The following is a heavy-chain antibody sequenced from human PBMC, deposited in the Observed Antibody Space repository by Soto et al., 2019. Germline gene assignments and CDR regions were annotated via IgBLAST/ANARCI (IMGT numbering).Heavy chain of an antibody. CDR1: SGSISSSNW. CDR2: IYHSGST. V-gene: IGHV4-4*02. CDR3: ARGLTRTIFGVVIPTNWFDP. D-gene: IGHD3-3*01. Sequence: SETLSLTCAVSSGSISSSNWWSWVRQPPGKGLEWIGEIYHSGSTNYNPSLKSRVTISVDKSKNQFSLKLSSVTAADTAVYYCARGLTRTIFGVVIPTNWFDPWGQGTLVTVSS. J-gene: IGHJ5*02.